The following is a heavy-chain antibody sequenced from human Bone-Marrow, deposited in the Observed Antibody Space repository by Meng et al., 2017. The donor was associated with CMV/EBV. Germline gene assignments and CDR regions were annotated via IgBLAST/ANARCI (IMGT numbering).Heavy chain of an antibody. Sequence: GGSLRLSCAASGFTFSAYSMHWVRQAPGKGLEWVAFIRYDGSNKYYADSVKGRFTISRDNSKNTLYLQMNSLRAEDTAVYYCAKGSTVTLYYYYYGMDVWGQGTTVTVSS. J-gene: IGHJ6*02. CDR2: IRYDGSNK. CDR1: GFTFSAYS. CDR3: AKGSTVTLYYYYYGMDV. V-gene: IGHV3-30*02. D-gene: IGHD4-11*01.